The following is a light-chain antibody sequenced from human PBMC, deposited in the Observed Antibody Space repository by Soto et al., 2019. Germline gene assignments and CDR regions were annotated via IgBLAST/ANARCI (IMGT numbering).Light chain of an antibody. J-gene: IGLJ2*01. CDR2: DVS. V-gene: IGLV2-14*01. CDR1: SSDVGGYNY. CDR3: SSYTSSSTKV. Sequence: QSVLTQPASVSGSPGQSITISCTGTSSDVGGYNYVSWYQQHPGEAPKLMIYDVSNRPSGVSNRFSGSKSGNTASLTISGLQAEDEADYYCSSYTSSSTKVVGGGTKLTVL.